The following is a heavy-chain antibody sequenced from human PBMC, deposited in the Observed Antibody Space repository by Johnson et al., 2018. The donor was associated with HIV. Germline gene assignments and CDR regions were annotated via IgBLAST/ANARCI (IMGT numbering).Heavy chain of an antibody. D-gene: IGHD1-1*01. J-gene: IGHJ3*02. CDR3: AKDKQPGNGRYDALDI. CDR1: GFNVDDDA. V-gene: IGHV3-20*04. Sequence: VQLVESGGGVVRPGGSLRLSCAASGFNVDDDALSWVRQVPGKGLEWVSGINYNGGSTGYADSVRDRFSISRDNAKNSLYLQMDSLRAEDTAVYSCAKDKQPGNGRYDALDIWGQGTMVTVSS. CDR2: INYNGGST.